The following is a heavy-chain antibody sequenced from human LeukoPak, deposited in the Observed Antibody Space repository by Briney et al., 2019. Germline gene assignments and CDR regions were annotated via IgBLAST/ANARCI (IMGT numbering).Heavy chain of an antibody. CDR3: AIAPNLSFFDF. J-gene: IGHJ4*02. V-gene: IGHV4-59*08. CDR2: IFYSGST. Sequence: SETLSLTCTVSGGSFSSHYWSWVPHPPGKEVEGIGYIFYSGSTNYNPSLKSRVTISIDTSKNQLSLKLSSVTAADTAVYYCAIAPNLSFFDFWGQGTLVTVSS. D-gene: IGHD2/OR15-2a*01. CDR1: GGSFSSHY.